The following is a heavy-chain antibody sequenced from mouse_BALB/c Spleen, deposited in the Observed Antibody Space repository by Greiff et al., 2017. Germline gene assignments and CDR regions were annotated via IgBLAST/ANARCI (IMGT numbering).Heavy chain of an antibody. J-gene: IGHJ4*01. D-gene: IGHD1-1*01. CDR3: ARDPYGSSYSWAMDY. CDR1: GFSLTGYG. Sequence: QVQLKQSGPGLVAPSQSLSITCTVSGFSLTGYGVNWVRQPPGKGLEWLGMIWGDGSTDYNSALKSRLSISKDNSKSQVFLKMNSLQTDDTARYYCARDPYGSSYSWAMDYWGQGTSVTVSS. CDR2: IWGDGST. V-gene: IGHV2-6-7*01.